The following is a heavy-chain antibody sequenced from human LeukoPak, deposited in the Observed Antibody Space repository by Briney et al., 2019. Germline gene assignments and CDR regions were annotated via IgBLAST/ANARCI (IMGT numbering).Heavy chain of an antibody. CDR2: ISSSGSTI. D-gene: IGHD3-10*01. CDR3: ARGRGGIWFGEYYFDY. CDR1: GFTFSSYS. J-gene: IGHJ4*02. Sequence: GGSLRLSCAASGFTFSSYSMNWVRQAPGKGLEWVSYISSSGSTIYYADSVKGRFTISRENSKNTLYLQMNSLRAEDTAVYYCARGRGGIWFGEYYFDYWGQGTLVTVSS. V-gene: IGHV3-48*01.